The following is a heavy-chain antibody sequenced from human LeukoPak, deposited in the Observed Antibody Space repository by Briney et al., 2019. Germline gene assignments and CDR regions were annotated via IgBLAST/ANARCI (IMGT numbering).Heavy chain of an antibody. V-gene: IGHV1-46*01. D-gene: IGHD2-15*01. CDR1: GYTFTSYY. J-gene: IGHJ4*02. CDR2: INPSGGST. Sequence: GASVKVSCKASGYTFTSYYMHWVRQAPGQGLEWMGIINPSGGSTSYAQKFQGRVTMTRDTSTSTVYTELSSLRSEDTAVYYCARECSGGSCYSSFDYWGQGTLVTVSS. CDR3: ARECSGGSCYSSFDY.